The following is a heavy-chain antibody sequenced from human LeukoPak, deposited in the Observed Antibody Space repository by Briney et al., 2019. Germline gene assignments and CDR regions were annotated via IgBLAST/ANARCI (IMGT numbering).Heavy chain of an antibody. V-gene: IGHV3-74*01. CDR2: INSDGSST. J-gene: IGHJ4*02. D-gene: IGHD1-26*01. Sequence: GGSLRLSCAASGFTFSSYWMHWVRQAPGKGLVWVSRINSDGSSTSYADSVKGRFTISRDNAKNTLYLQMNSLRAEDTAVYYCARRNVLGATTFFGYWGQGTLVTVSS. CDR3: ARRNVLGATTFFGY. CDR1: GFTFSSYW.